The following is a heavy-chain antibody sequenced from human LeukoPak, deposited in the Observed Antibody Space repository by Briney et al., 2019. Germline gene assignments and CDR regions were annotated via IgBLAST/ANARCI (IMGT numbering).Heavy chain of an antibody. CDR1: GFTFGTYA. Sequence: GGSLRLSCAASGFTFGTYAMHWVRQAPGKGLEYVSAISGNGGTTYYANSVKGRFTISRDNSKNTLYLQMGSLRAEDMAVYYCASPHYYGSGSHAFDIWGQGTMVTVSS. CDR3: ASPHYYGSGSHAFDI. D-gene: IGHD3-10*01. J-gene: IGHJ3*02. CDR2: ISGNGGTT. V-gene: IGHV3-64*01.